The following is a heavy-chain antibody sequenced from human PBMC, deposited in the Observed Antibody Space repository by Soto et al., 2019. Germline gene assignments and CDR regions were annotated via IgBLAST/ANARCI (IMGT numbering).Heavy chain of an antibody. J-gene: IGHJ4*02. V-gene: IGHV3-23*01. CDR1: GFTFSSYA. D-gene: IGHD6-13*01. CDR3: AKGLKGSSSWSPHFDY. CDR2: ISGSGGST. Sequence: GGSLRLSCAASGFTFSSYAMSWVRQAPGKGLEWVSAISGSGGSTYYADSVKGRFTISRDNSKNTLYLQMNSLRAEDTAVYYCAKGLKGSSSWSPHFDYWGQGTLVTVSS.